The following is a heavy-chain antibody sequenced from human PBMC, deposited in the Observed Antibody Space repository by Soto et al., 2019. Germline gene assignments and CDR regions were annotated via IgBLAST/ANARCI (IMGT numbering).Heavy chain of an antibody. CDR3: ARDLNYGRFDY. CDR2: ISSSSSTI. CDR1: GFTFSSYS. J-gene: IGHJ4*02. Sequence: EVQLVESGGGLVQPGGSLRLSCAASGFTFSSYSMNWVRQAPGKGLEWVSYISSSSSTIYYADSVKGRFTISRDNAKNSLYLQMNSLRAEDTAVYYCARDLNYGRFDYRGQGTLVTVSS. V-gene: IGHV3-48*01. D-gene: IGHD4-17*01.